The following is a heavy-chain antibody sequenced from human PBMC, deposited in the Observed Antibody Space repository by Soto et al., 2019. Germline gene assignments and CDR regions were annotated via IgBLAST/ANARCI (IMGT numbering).Heavy chain of an antibody. V-gene: IGHV1-3*01. CDR1: GYIFTNYA. D-gene: IGHD2-2*01. Sequence: ASVKVSCKASGYIFTNYAVHWVRQAPGQRLEWVGWINVGTGNTKYSQNFQGRVTITADESTSTAYMELSSLRSEDTAVYYCARAGGDIVVVPADYRGGYYYGMDVWGQGTTVTVSS. J-gene: IGHJ6*02. CDR2: INVGTGNT. CDR3: ARAGGDIVVVPADYRGGYYYGMDV.